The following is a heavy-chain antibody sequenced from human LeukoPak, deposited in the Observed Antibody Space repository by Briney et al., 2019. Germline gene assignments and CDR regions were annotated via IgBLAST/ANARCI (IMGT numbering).Heavy chain of an antibody. Sequence: GGSLRLSCAASGFTFSSYEMNWVRQAPGKGLEWVSYISSSGSTIYYADSVKGRFTTSRDNAKNSLYLQMNSLRAEDTAVYYCARERPIVVITTIGAFDIWAQGTMVTVSS. CDR3: ARERPIVVITTIGAFDI. J-gene: IGHJ3*02. V-gene: IGHV3-48*03. D-gene: IGHD3-22*01. CDR1: GFTFSSYE. CDR2: ISSSGSTI.